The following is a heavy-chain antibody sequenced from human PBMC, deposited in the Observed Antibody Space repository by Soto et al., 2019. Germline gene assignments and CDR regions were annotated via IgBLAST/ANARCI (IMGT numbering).Heavy chain of an antibody. D-gene: IGHD6-13*01. CDR2: ISAYNGNT. V-gene: IGHV1-18*01. CDR1: GYTFTSYG. J-gene: IGHJ6*02. CDR3: ARDMASRIAATRAYYYYYGMDV. Sequence: ASVKVSCKASGYTFTSYGISWVRQAPGQGLEWMGWISAYNGNTNYAQKLQGRVTMTTDTSTSTAYMELRSLRSEDTAVYYCARDMASRIAATRAYYYYYGMDVWGPGTTVTVSS.